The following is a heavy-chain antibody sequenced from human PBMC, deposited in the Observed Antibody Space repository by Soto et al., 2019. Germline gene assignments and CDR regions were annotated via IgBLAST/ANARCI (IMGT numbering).Heavy chain of an antibody. CDR2: ISYDGSNK. D-gene: IGHD4-17*01. CDR1: GFTFSSYG. CDR3: AKDLGMTTVTTAYYYYGMDV. Sequence: QVQLVESGGGVVQPGRSLRLSCAASGFTFSSYGMHWVRQAPGKGLEWVAVISYDGSNKYYADSVKGRFTISRDNSKNTLYLQMHSLRAEDTAVYYCAKDLGMTTVTTAYYYYGMDVLGQGTTVTVSS. J-gene: IGHJ6*02. V-gene: IGHV3-30*18.